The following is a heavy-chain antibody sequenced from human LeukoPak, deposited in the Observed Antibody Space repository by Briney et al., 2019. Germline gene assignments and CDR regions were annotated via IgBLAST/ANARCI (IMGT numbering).Heavy chain of an antibody. CDR1: GYTFTSYD. V-gene: IGHV1-8*01. CDR2: MNPNSDNT. CDR3: ARGVYSSSYYFDY. D-gene: IGHD5-18*01. Sequence: ASVKVSCKASGYTFTSYDINWVRQATGQGLEWMGWMNPNSDNTGYAQKFQGRVTMTRNTSISTAYMELSSLRSEDTTVYYCARGVYSSSYYFDYWGQGTLVTVSS. J-gene: IGHJ4*02.